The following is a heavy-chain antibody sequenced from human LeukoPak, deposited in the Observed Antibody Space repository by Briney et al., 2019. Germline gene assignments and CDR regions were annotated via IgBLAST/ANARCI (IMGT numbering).Heavy chain of an antibody. D-gene: IGHD2-15*01. CDR2: INPDGSST. CDR3: VRYGSFSH. Sequence: GGSLRLSCVASGFTFSTFWMHWVRQGPGKGLVWVSLINPDGSSTNYADSVKGRFTIPRDNAKNTVYLQMNSLRAEDTAVYYCVRYGSFSHWGQGTLVTVSS. V-gene: IGHV3-74*01. CDR1: GFTFSTFW. J-gene: IGHJ4*02.